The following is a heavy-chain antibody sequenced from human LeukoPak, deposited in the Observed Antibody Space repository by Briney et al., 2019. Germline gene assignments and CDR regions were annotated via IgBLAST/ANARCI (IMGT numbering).Heavy chain of an antibody. CDR1: GFTFSNAW. CDR2: IKNKADGGTT. CDR3: TTEIKIGWLQLGRDY. J-gene: IGHJ4*02. D-gene: IGHD5-24*01. Sequence: GGSLRLSCAASGFTFSNAWMSWVRQAPGKGLEWVGRIKNKADGGTTDYAAPVKDRFTISRDDSKNTLYLQMNSLKTEDTAVYYCTTEIKIGWLQLGRDYWGQGTLVTVSS. V-gene: IGHV3-15*01.